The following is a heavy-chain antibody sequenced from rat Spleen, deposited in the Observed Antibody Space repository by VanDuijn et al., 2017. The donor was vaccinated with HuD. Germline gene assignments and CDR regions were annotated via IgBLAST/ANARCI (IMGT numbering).Heavy chain of an antibody. D-gene: IGHD1-12*02. CDR1: GFSLTSYS. Sequence: QVQLKESGPGLVQPSETLSLTCTVSGFSLTSYSVSWVRQPSGKGPEWMGRMWYDGDTAYNSALKSRLRFSRDTSKSQVFLKMNNLQTEDTAIYFCTRDHSYWGSYYPGGFAYWGQGTLVTVSS. J-gene: IGHJ3*01. CDR2: MWYDGDT. CDR3: TRDHSYWGSYYPGGFAY. V-gene: IGHV2-15*01.